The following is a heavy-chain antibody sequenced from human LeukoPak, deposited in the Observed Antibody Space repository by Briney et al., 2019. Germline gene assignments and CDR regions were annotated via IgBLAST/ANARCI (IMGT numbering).Heavy chain of an antibody. J-gene: IGHJ4*02. D-gene: IGHD1-26*01. V-gene: IGHV3-30*02. CDR1: GFTFSSYG. CDR2: IRYDGSNK. CDR3: AKDLEVGATYRHGVFDY. Sequence: GGSLRLSCAASGFTFSSYGMHWVRQAPGKGLEWVAFIRYDGSNKYYADSVKGRFTISRDNSKNTLYLQMNSLRAEDTAVYYCAKDLEVGATYRHGVFDYWGQGTLVTVSS.